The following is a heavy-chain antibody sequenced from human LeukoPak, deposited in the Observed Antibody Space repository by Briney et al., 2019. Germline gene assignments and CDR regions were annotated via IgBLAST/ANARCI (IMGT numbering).Heavy chain of an antibody. J-gene: IGHJ4*02. CDR2: FFSSGST. Sequence: SETLSLTCNVWFSPFTRFYWSCIRQPAGKGLEWIGHFFSSGSTNYNSSFKSRATISVDKSKNQFYLSLTSVTAAETAVYFCARYSCIYGHDYWGQGTLVTVSS. CDR3: ARYSCIYGHDY. CDR1: FSPFTRFY. V-gene: IGHV4-4*07. D-gene: IGHD2-8*01.